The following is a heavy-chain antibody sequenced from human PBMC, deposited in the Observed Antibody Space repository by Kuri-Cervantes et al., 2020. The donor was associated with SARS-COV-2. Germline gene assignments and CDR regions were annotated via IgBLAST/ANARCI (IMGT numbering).Heavy chain of an antibody. CDR3: ARGEYYGSGSYYKVYFQH. CDR1: GFTFNTYS. D-gene: IGHD3-10*01. CDR2: ISYDGSNK. V-gene: IGHV3-30-3*01. Sequence: GESLKISCAASGFTFNTYSMDWVRQAPGKGLEWVAVISYDGSNKYYADSVKGRFTISRDNSKNTLYLQMNSLRAEDTAVYYCARGEYYGSGSYYKVYFQHWGQGTLVTVSS. J-gene: IGHJ1*01.